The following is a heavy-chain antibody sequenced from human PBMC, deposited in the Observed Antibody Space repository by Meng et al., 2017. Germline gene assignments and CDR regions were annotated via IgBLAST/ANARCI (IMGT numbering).Heavy chain of an antibody. D-gene: IGHD2-2*02. CDR3: ARGVQCSTSCYIDY. V-gene: IGHV4-34*02. CDR2: INHSGST. Sequence: QAHIQQWGAGLFNSSETLPLTCAAYGGAFSGYYWSWIRQPPGKGLEWIGEINHSGSTNYNPSLKSRVTISVDTSKNQFSLKLSSVTAADTAEYYCARGVQCSTSCYIDYWGQGTLVTVS. J-gene: IGHJ4*02. CDR1: GGAFSGYY.